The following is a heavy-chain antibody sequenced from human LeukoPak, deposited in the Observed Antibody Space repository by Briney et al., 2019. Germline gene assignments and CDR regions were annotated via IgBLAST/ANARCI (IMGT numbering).Heavy chain of an antibody. Sequence: SETLSLTCTVSGGSISSYYWSWIRQPPGKGLEWIGYIYYSGSTNYNPSLKSRVTISVDTSKNQFSLKLSSVTAADTAVYYCARDRRVELLIPRGSYYYGMDVWGKGTTVTVSS. CDR1: GGSISSYY. D-gene: IGHD2-15*01. CDR2: IYYSGST. V-gene: IGHV4-59*01. J-gene: IGHJ6*04. CDR3: ARDRRVELLIPRGSYYYGMDV.